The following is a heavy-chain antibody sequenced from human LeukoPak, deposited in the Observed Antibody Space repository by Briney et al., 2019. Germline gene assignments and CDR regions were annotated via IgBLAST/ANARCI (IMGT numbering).Heavy chain of an antibody. D-gene: IGHD3-10*01. V-gene: IGHV3-53*01. CDR1: GFLFSNYW. J-gene: IGHJ4*02. CDR2: IYSGGST. Sequence: GGSLRLSCAASGFLFSNYWMSWVRQAPGKGLEWVSVIYSGGSTYYADSVKGRFTISRDNSKNTLYLQMNSLRAEDTAVYYCATSMARGVITRFDYWGQGTLVTVSS. CDR3: ATSMARGVITRFDY.